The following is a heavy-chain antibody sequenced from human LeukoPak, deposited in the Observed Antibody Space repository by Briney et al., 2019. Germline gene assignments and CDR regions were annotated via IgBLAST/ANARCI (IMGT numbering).Heavy chain of an antibody. CDR2: INHSGGT. CDR3: ARGLILAAILFDP. Sequence: SETLSLTCAVYGGSFSGYYWSWIRQPPGKGLEWIGEINHSGGTNYSPSLKSRVTISVDTSKNQFSLKLSSVTAADTAVYYCARGLILAAILFDPWGQGTLVTVSS. J-gene: IGHJ5*02. CDR1: GGSFSGYY. D-gene: IGHD2-15*01. V-gene: IGHV4-34*01.